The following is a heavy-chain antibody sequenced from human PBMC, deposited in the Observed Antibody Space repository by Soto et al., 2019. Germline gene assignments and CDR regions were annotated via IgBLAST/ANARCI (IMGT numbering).Heavy chain of an antibody. CDR3: ARIYCTTTTCDSWFDP. V-gene: IGHV5-10-1*01. Sequence: GESLKISCTGFGYTFTTFWISWVRQMPGKGLEGMGRIDPGDTYATYSPAFQGHVTISADKATSTAYLQWSSLKASDTAMYFCARIYCTTTTCDSWFDPWGQGTLVTVSA. D-gene: IGHD2-2*01. J-gene: IGHJ5*02. CDR1: GYTFTTFW. CDR2: IDPGDTYA.